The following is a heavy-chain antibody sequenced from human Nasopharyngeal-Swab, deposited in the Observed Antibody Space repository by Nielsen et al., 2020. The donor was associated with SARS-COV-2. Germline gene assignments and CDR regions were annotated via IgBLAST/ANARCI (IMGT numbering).Heavy chain of an antibody. CDR3: ARAYGSGSYLRGRARDNWFDP. CDR2: INHSGST. J-gene: IGHJ5*02. CDR1: GGSISSYY. Sequence: ETLSLTCTVSGGSISSYYWSWIRQPPGKGLEWIGEINHSGSTNYNPSLKSRVTISVDTSKNQFSLKLSSVTAADTAVYYCARAYGSGSYLRGRARDNWFDPWGQGTLVTVSS. V-gene: IGHV4-34*01. D-gene: IGHD3-10*01.